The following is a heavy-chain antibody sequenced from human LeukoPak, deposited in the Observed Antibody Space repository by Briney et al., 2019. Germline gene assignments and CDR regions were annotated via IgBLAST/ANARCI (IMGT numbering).Heavy chain of an antibody. CDR2: IYNTGST. D-gene: IGHD3-9*01. Sequence: SETLSLTCIVSGGSISIYSWSWIRQRAGKGLERIGRIYNTGSTNYNPSLKSRVTISGDTSKNQFSLRLSSVTAADTAVYYCARDLLTGYPGNWFDTWGQGTLVTVSS. CDR3: ARDLLTGYPGNWFDT. V-gene: IGHV4-4*07. CDR1: GGSISIYS. J-gene: IGHJ5*02.